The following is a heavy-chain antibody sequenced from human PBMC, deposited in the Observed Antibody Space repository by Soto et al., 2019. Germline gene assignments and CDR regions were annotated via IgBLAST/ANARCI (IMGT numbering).Heavy chain of an antibody. J-gene: IGHJ6*01. CDR2: IIPILGIA. Sequence: QVQLVQSGAEVKKPGSSVKVSCKASGGTFSSYTISWVRQAPGQGLEWMGRIIPILGIANYAQKFQGRVTITADKSTSTACVERSSLRTEETAVYYCARGGGYCSGGSCYDYGMDVWGQGTTVTVSS. D-gene: IGHD2-15*01. CDR1: GGTFSSYT. CDR3: ARGGGYCSGGSCYDYGMDV. V-gene: IGHV1-69*02.